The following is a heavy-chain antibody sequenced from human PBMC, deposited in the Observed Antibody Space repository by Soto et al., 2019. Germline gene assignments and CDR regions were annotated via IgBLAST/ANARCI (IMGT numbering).Heavy chain of an antibody. CDR1: GGTFSSYS. CDR2: IIPIFGTA. D-gene: IGHD1-26*01. V-gene: IGHV1-69*01. Sequence: QVKLVQSGAEVKKPGSSLQVSCKSSGGTFSSYSINWVRQAPGQGLEWMGEIIPIFGTANYAQKFQGRVTSTADESTRTAYLVLSSLRSEYTDLYYCARAGGRHSGGIDYWGQGKLVTVSS. J-gene: IGHJ4*02. CDR3: ARAGGRHSGGIDY.